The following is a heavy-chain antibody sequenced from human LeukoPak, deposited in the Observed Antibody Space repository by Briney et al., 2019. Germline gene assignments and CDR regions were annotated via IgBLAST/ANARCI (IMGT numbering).Heavy chain of an antibody. J-gene: IGHJ4*02. CDR2: ISGGST. V-gene: IGHV3-38-3*01. Sequence: GGSLRLSCAASGFTVSSNEMSWVRQAPGKGLEWVSSISGGSTYYADSRKGRFTISRDNSKNTLHLQMNSLRSDDTAVYYCARDPVPYSSSWYEYYFDYWGQGTLVTVSS. CDR3: ARDPVPYSSSWYEYYFDY. CDR1: GFTVSSNE. D-gene: IGHD6-13*01.